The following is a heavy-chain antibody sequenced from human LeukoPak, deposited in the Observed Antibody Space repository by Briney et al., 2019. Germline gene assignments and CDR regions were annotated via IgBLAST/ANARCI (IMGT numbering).Heavy chain of an antibody. CDR3: ARGPHRFGELLLSSFDY. D-gene: IGHD3-10*01. CDR2: ISYDGSNK. V-gene: IGHV3-30-3*01. Sequence: PGRSLRLSCAASGFTFSSYAMHWVRQAPGKGLEWVAVISYDGSNKYYADSVKGRFTISRDNSKNTLYLQMNSLRAEDTAVYYCARGPHRFGELLLSSFDYWGQGTLVTVSS. CDR1: GFTFSSYA. J-gene: IGHJ4*02.